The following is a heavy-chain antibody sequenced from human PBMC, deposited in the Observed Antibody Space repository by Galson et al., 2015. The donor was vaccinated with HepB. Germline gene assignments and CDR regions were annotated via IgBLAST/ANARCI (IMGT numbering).Heavy chain of an antibody. V-gene: IGHV3-66*01. J-gene: IGHJ3*01. D-gene: IGHD6-19*01. CDR2: VYSGGTT. Sequence: SLRLSCAASGFTVSSNYMNWVRQAPGKGLEWVSVVYSGGTTYYADPVEGRFTISRDNSRNTLYLQMNSLRAEDTAVYYCARDVALRMSSSGWSAFDVWGQGTMVTVSS. CDR3: ARDVALRMSSSGWSAFDV. CDR1: GFTVSSNY.